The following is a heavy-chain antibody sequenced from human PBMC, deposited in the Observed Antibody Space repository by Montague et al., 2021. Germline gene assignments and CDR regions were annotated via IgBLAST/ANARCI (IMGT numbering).Heavy chain of an antibody. CDR3: ARDVPYSSGWYQDS. CDR1: GFTVSSNY. Sequence: CLRLSCAVSGFTVSSNYMSWVRQAPGKGLEWVSVIYTGDMTYYADSVKGRFTISRDNSKNTLHLQMNSLRVEDTAVYYCARDVPYSSGWYQDSWGQGTLVIVSS. J-gene: IGHJ4*02. CDR2: IYTGDMT. D-gene: IGHD6-19*01. V-gene: IGHV3-53*01.